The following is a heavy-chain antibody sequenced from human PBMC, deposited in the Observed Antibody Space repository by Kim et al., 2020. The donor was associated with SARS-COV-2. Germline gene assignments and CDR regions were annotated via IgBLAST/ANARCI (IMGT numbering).Heavy chain of an antibody. D-gene: IGHD3-22*01. J-gene: IGHJ4*02. CDR1: GFTFSSYA. Sequence: GGSLRLSCAASGFTFSSYAMSWVRQAPGKGLEWVSAISASGGSTYYADSVKGRFTISRDNSKNTLYLQMNSLRAEDTAVYYCAKRNVLYPYYASSGYYLYCGQGTLVSVSS. CDR2: ISASGGST. V-gene: IGHV3-23*01. CDR3: AKRNVLYPYYASSGYYLY.